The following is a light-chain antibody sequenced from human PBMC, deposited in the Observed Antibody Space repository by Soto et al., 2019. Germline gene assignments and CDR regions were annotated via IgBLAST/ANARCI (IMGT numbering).Light chain of an antibody. Sequence: DIQLTQSPSSVSASVGDTITITCLARQGMTDWIAWYQQKPGNAPKLVIFAASPLLTGVPSRFSGSCAGPDFTLTTNRLQPEDVATYYCHQTNSYPPTFGPGTKVDVK. J-gene: IGKJ3*01. CDR3: HQTNSYPPT. CDR2: AAS. CDR1: QGMTDW. V-gene: IGKV1D-12*01.